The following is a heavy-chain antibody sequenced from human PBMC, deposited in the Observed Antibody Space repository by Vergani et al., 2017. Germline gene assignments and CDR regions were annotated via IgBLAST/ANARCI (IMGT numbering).Heavy chain of an antibody. J-gene: IGHJ3*02. V-gene: IGHV3-30*18. D-gene: IGHD1-26*01. CDR1: GFTFSSYG. CDR3: AKLPRIVGAYDAFDI. CDR2: ISYDGSNK. Sequence: QVQLVESGGGVVQPGRSLRLSCAASGFTFSSYGMHWVRQAPGKGLEWVAVISYDGSNKYYADSVKGRFTISRDNSKNTLYLQMNSLRAEDTAVYYCAKLPRIVGAYDAFDIWGQGTMVTVSS.